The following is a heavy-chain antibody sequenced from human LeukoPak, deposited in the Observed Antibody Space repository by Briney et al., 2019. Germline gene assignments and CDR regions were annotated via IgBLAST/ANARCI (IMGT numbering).Heavy chain of an antibody. CDR2: IRSKANSYAT. D-gene: IGHD6-19*01. Sequence: GGSLRLSCAASGYTFSGSAMHWVRQASGKGLEWVGRIRSKANSYATAYAASVKGRFTISRDDSKNTAYLQMNSLKTEDTAVYYCTSHFVAGTRAGYWGQGTLITVSS. J-gene: IGHJ4*02. CDR1: GYTFSGSA. CDR3: TSHFVAGTRAGY. V-gene: IGHV3-73*01.